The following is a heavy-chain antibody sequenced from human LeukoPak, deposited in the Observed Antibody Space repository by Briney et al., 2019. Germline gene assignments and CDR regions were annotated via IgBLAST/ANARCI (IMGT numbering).Heavy chain of an antibody. J-gene: IGHJ4*02. CDR1: GVSISDHY. CDR3: ARVFSDSSGYPFDN. D-gene: IGHD3-22*01. CDR2: ISYSGRT. Sequence: PSESLSLTCFVSGVSISDHYWSWIRQPPGKGLDWIGHISYSGRTNYNPSLKSRVTISLDTSRNQFSLKLTSVTAADTAVYYCARVFSDSSGYPFDNWGQGTLVTVSS. V-gene: IGHV4-59*11.